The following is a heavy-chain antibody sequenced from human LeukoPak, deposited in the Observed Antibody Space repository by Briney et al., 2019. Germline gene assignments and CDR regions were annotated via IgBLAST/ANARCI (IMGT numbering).Heavy chain of an antibody. CDR3: AKDRYPGYSYGHFDY. D-gene: IGHD5-18*01. J-gene: IGHJ4*02. CDR2: ISWNRGSI. V-gene: IGHV3-9*01. CDR1: GFTLDDYA. Sequence: SPRLSCAASGFTLDDYAMEWVRHAGGKGLEWVSGISWNRGSIIYAESVKGRFTISRDNANTSLYLQLNSLRAEDTALYYCAKDRYPGYSYGHFDYWGQGTLVTVSS.